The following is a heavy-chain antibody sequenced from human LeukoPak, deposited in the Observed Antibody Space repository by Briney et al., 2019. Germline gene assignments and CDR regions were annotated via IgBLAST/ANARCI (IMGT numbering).Heavy chain of an antibody. V-gene: IGHV3-21*01. J-gene: IGHJ4*02. Sequence: PGGSLRLSCAASEFTFSSYSMNWVRQAPGKGLEWVSSISSSSSYIYYADSVKGRFTISRDNAKNSLYLQMNSLRAEDTAVYYCARAHDFWSGYSHFDYWGQGTLVTVSS. CDR1: EFTFSSYS. CDR3: ARAHDFWSGYSHFDY. CDR2: ISSSSSYI. D-gene: IGHD3-3*01.